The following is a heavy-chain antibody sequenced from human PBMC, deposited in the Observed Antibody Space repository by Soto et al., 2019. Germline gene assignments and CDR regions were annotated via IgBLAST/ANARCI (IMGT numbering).Heavy chain of an antibody. D-gene: IGHD3-3*01. J-gene: IGHJ5*02. CDR2: INADNGNT. CDR3: ASQRTIFGVVTPNWFDP. CDR1: GYTFTIYA. Sequence: ASVKDSCKASGYTFTIYAMPLVRQAPGQRLEWMGWINADNGNTKYSQKFQGRVTITRDTSASTAYMELSSLRSEDTAVYYCASQRTIFGVVTPNWFDPWGQGTLVTVSS. V-gene: IGHV1-3*01.